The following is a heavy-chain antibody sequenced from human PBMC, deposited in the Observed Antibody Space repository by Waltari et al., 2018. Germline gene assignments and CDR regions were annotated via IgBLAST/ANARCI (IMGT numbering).Heavy chain of an antibody. V-gene: IGHV1-69*15. D-gene: IGHD6-13*01. CDR3: AGGLAAAGTLDYYYGMDV. Sequence: QVQLVQSGAEVKKPGSSVKVSCKASGGTFSSYAISWVRQAPGQGLEWMGRIIPIFGTANYAQKFQGRVTITADESTSTAYMELSSLRSEDTAVYYCAGGLAAAGTLDYYYGMDVWGQGTTVTVSS. CDR2: IIPIFGTA. CDR1: GGTFSSYA. J-gene: IGHJ6*02.